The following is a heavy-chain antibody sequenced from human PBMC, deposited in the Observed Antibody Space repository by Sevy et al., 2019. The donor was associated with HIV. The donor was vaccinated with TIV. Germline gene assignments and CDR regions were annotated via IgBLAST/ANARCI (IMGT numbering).Heavy chain of an antibody. Sequence: SETLSLTCTVSGGSISSYYWSWIRQPPGKGLEWIGYLYYSGSTNYNPSLKSRVTISVDTSKNQFSLKLSSVTAADTAVYYCARGAAGAVAEGNWFDPWGQGTLVTVSS. J-gene: IGHJ5*02. D-gene: IGHD6-19*01. CDR3: ARGAAGAVAEGNWFDP. CDR2: LYYSGST. CDR1: GGSISSYY. V-gene: IGHV4-59*01.